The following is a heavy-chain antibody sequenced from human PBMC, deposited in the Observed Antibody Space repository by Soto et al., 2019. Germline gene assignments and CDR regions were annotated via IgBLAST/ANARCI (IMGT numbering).Heavy chain of an antibody. CDR3: ARDFNCTRRCIDVFDI. D-gene: IGHD2-8*01. CDR2: VSAYNGNT. J-gene: IGHJ3*02. V-gene: IGHV1-18*01. CDR1: GYSFINYD. Sequence: QFQLVQSGAEVKKPGASVKVSCKASGYSFINYDISWVRQAPGQGLEWMGWVSAYNGNTNYAQKFQGRVTMTTDTSTSTAYMGLRSLRSDDTAVYYCARDFNCTRRCIDVFDIWGQGTMVTVSS.